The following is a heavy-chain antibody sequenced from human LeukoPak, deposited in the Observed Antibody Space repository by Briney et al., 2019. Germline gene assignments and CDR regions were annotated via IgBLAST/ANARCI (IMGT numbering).Heavy chain of an antibody. D-gene: IGHD3-22*01. CDR2: ISGSGGIT. J-gene: IGHJ4*02. CDR3: AKVDSFDSSGYAYFDC. V-gene: IGHV3-23*01. CDR1: GFTFSSYA. Sequence: GGSLRLSCAASGFTFSSYAVSWVRQAPGKGLEWVSAISGSGGITYYADSVKGRFTISRDNSKSTLYLQMNSLRAEDTAAYYCAKVDSFDSSGYAYFDCWGQGTLVTVSS.